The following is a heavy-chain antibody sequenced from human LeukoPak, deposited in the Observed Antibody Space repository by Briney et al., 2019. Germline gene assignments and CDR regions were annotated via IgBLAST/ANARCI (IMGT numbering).Heavy chain of an antibody. CDR3: ARTTSLTASGYDY. Sequence: ASVKVSCKTSGYTFTTYHINWMRQATGQGLEWLGWMNPYSGDRGYAQKFQGRLSITSDTSIGTAYMELSSLRSDDTAVYFCARTTSLTASGYDYWGQGTLVTVSS. J-gene: IGHJ4*02. D-gene: IGHD4-17*01. CDR1: GYTFTTYH. V-gene: IGHV1-8*03. CDR2: MNPYSGDR.